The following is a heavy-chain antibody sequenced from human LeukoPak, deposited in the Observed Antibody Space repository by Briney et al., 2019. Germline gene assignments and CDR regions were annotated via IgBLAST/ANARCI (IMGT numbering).Heavy chain of an antibody. CDR2: INHSGST. J-gene: IGHJ4*02. CDR1: GGSFSGYY. V-gene: IGHV4-34*01. CDR3: AREGRMSMGIQY. Sequence: SETLSLTCAVYGGSFSGYYWSWIRQPPGKGLEWIGEINHSGSTNYNPSLKSRATISVDTSKNQFSLKLSSVTAADTAVYFCAREGRMSMGIQYWGQGTLVTVSS. D-gene: IGHD4/OR15-4a*01.